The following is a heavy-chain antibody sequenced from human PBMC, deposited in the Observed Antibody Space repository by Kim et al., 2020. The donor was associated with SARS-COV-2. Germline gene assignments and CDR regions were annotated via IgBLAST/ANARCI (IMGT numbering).Heavy chain of an antibody. D-gene: IGHD6-19*01. J-gene: IGHJ3*02. CDR2: ISSNGGST. CDR3: VKGFLGAVAVLPTDAFDI. Sequence: GGSLRLSCSASGFTFSSYAMHWVRQAPGKGLEYVSAISSNGGSTYYADSVKGRFTISRDNSKNTLYLQMSSLRAEDTAVYYCVKGFLGAVAVLPTDAFDIWGQGTMVTVSS. V-gene: IGHV3-64D*09. CDR1: GFTFSSYA.